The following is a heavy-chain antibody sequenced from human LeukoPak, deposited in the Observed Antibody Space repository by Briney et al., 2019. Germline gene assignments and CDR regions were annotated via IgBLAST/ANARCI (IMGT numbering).Heavy chain of an antibody. D-gene: IGHD3-16*02. V-gene: IGHV3-23*01. J-gene: IGHJ2*01. CDR3: AKALSSSFYYFDL. CDR2: ISGSGGST. CDR1: GFTFSSYA. Sequence: GGSLRLSCAASGFTFSSYAMSWVRQAPGKGLEWVSGISGSGGSTYYADSVKGRFTISRDNSKNTLYLQMNSLRAEDTAVYYCAKALSSSFYYFDLGGRGTLVTVSS.